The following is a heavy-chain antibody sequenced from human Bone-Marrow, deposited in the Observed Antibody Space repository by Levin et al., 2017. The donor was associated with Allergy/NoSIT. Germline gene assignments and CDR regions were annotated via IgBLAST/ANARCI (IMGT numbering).Heavy chain of an antibody. CDR2: ISSSGGSI. CDR1: GFTFSDYY. V-gene: IGHV3-11*01. J-gene: IGHJ4*02. Sequence: PGGSLRLSCAASGFTFSDYYMTWIRQAPGKGLEWVSYISSSGGSIYYADSVKGRFTISRDNAKNSLYLQMNSLRAEDTAVYYCAGDDNSNPGTIDYWGQGTLVTVSS. D-gene: IGHD4-11*01. CDR3: AGDDNSNPGTIDY.